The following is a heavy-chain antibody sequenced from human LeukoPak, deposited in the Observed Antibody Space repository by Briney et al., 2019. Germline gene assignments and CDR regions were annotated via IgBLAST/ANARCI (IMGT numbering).Heavy chain of an antibody. Sequence: SGTSLRLSCAASGFTFISYAIHWVRQAPGKGLEWVSAISGSGGSTYYADSVKGRFTISRDNSKNTLYLQMNSLRAEDTAVYYCASGTMFPYYFDYWGQGTLVTVSS. CDR2: ISGSGGST. CDR1: GFTFISYA. CDR3: ASGTMFPYYFDY. J-gene: IGHJ4*02. V-gene: IGHV3-23*01. D-gene: IGHD3-10*02.